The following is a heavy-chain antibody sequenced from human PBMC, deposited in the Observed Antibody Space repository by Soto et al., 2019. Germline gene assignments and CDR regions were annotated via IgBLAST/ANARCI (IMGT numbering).Heavy chain of an antibody. D-gene: IGHD3-16*01. CDR1: GGSMLSYY. CDR2: IYGSRGT. V-gene: IGHV4-4*07. CDR3: AWEGGSSYACRHFDN. Sequence: STEPLSLTCPASGGSMLSYYWSWIRQPAGKGLEWLARIYGSRGTNYYSSLKSRVTMSLDTSKNKFSLRLTSVTAADTAVYYCAWEGGSSYACRHFDNWGPGTLVTVSS. J-gene: IGHJ4*02.